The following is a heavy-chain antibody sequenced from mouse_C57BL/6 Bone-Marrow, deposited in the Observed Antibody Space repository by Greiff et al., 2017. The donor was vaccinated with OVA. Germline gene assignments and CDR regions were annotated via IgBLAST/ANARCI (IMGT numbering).Heavy chain of an antibody. V-gene: IGHV3-6*01. CDR1: GYSITSGYY. D-gene: IGHD2-1*01. CDR3: ARDRGNYVAWFAY. J-gene: IGHJ3*01. Sequence: EVQLQQSGPGLVKPSQSLSLTCSVTGYSITSGYYWNWIRQFPGNKLEWMGYISYDGSNNYNPSLKNRISITRDTSKNQFFLKLNSVTTEDTATYYCARDRGNYVAWFAYWGQGTLVTVSA. CDR2: ISYDGSN.